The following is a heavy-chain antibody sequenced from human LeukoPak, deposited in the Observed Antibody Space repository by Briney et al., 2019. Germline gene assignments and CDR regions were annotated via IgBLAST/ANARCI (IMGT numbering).Heavy chain of an antibody. D-gene: IGHD1/OR15-1a*01. CDR2: ISGSGGST. CDR3: AKVRANRFASFDY. V-gene: IGHV3-23*01. J-gene: IGHJ4*02. Sequence: GGSLRLSCAVSGFTFSSYGMSWVRQAPGKGLEWVSAISGSGGSTYYADSVKGRFTISRDNSKITLYLQMNSLRAEDTAVYYCAKVRANRFASFDYWGQGTLVTVSS. CDR1: GFTFSSYG.